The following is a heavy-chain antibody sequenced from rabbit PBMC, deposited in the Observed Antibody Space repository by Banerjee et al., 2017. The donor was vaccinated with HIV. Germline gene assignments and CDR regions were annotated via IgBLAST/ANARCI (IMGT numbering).Heavy chain of an antibody. Sequence: QEQLKETGGGLVQPGGSLTLSCKVSGFSLSNYNIQWVRQAPGKGLEWIGCINTGDGNTYYASWAKGRFTISKTSSTTVTLQMTSLTAADTATYFCAREEYVSGMVYFLGYFKLWGPGTLVTVS. J-gene: IGHJ4*01. CDR2: INTGDGNT. V-gene: IGHV1S45*01. CDR3: AREEYVSGMVYFLGYFKL. D-gene: IGHD1-1*01. CDR1: GFSLSNYN.